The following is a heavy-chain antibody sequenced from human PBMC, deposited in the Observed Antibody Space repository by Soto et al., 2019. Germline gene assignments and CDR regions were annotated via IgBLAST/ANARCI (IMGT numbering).Heavy chain of an antibody. J-gene: IGHJ4*02. CDR2: IVVGSGNT. D-gene: IGHD3-22*01. V-gene: IGHV1-58*01. CDR1: GFTFTSSA. Sequence: QMQLVQSGPEVKKPGTSVKVSCKASGFTFTSSAVQWVRQARGQRLEWIGWIVVGSGNTNYAQKFQERVTITRDMSTSTAYMELSSLRSEDTAVYYCAAMYYDSSGRDYYFDYWGQGTLVTVSS. CDR3: AAMYYDSSGRDYYFDY.